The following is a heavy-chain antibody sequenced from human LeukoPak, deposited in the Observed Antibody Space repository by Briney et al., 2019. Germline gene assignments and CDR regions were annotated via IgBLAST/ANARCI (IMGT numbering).Heavy chain of an antibody. D-gene: IGHD6-19*01. J-gene: IGHJ5*02. Sequence: SVKVSCKASGGTFSSYAISWVRQAPGQGLEWMGGIIPIFGTANYAQKFQGRVAITADESTSTAYMELSSLRSEDTAVYYCARDAGLAEQWLLNWFDPWGQGTLVTVSS. V-gene: IGHV1-69*13. CDR2: IIPIFGTA. CDR1: GGTFSSYA. CDR3: ARDAGLAEQWLLNWFDP.